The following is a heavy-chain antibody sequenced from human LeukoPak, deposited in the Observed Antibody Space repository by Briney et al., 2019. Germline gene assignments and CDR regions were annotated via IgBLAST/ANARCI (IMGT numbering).Heavy chain of an antibody. Sequence: GGSLRLSCAASGFSFSSYAMAWVRQTPGKGLEWVSGISGSGGTTYYADSVQGRFTISRGNSKSTVSLQMNSLRAEDTAVYYCAKVTNRYSDFWGQGTLVTVSS. J-gene: IGHJ4*02. CDR1: GFSFSSYA. V-gene: IGHV3-23*01. D-gene: IGHD1-14*01. CDR3: AKVTNRYSDF. CDR2: ISGSGGTT.